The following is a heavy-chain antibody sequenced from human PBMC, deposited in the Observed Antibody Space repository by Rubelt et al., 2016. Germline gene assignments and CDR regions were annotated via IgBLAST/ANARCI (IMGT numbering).Heavy chain of an antibody. Sequence: CGGNIKQDGSEKYYVDSVKGRFTISRDNAKNSLYLQMNSLRAEDTAVYYCARLFTQRGYSGYDFYYGMDVWGQGTTVTVSS. D-gene: IGHD5-12*01. J-gene: IGHJ6*02. CDR2: IKQDGSEK. V-gene: IGHV3-7*01. CDR3: ARLFTQRGYSGYDFYYGMDV.